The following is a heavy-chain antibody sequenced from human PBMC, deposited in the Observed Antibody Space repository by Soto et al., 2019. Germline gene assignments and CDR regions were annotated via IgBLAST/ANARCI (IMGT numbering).Heavy chain of an antibody. CDR1: GGSFSGYY. J-gene: IGHJ6*02. CDR3: ASEDPNYYYGMDV. V-gene: IGHV4-34*01. Sequence: KPSETLSLTCAVYGGSFSGYYWSWIRQPPGKGLEWIGEINHSGSTNYNPSLKSRVTISVDTSKNQFSLKLSSVTAADTAVYYCASEDPNYYYGMDVWGQGTTVTVSS. CDR2: INHSGST.